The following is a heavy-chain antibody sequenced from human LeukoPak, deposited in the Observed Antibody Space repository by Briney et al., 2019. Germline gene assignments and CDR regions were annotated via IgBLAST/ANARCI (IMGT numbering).Heavy chain of an antibody. J-gene: IGHJ5*02. Sequence: PSETLSLTCAVYGGSFSGYYWSWIRQPPGKGLEWIGEINHSGSTNYNPSLKSRVTISVDTSKNQFSLKLSSVTAADTAVYYCARGLLPTSIAARVRGIALGFDPWGQGTLVTVSS. CDR3: ARGLLPTSIAARVRGIALGFDP. D-gene: IGHD6-6*01. V-gene: IGHV4-34*01. CDR1: GGSFSGYY. CDR2: INHSGST.